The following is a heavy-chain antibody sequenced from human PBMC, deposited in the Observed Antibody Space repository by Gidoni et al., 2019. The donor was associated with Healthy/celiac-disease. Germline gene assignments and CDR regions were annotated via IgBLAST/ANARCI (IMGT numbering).Heavy chain of an antibody. CDR3: ARHPGGYDVWSGYSYGMDV. J-gene: IGHJ6*02. D-gene: IGHD3-3*01. V-gene: IGHV1-69*01. CDR1: GGTFSSYA. CDR2: IIPIFGTA. Sequence: QVQLVQSGAEVKKPGSSVKVSCKASGGTFSSYAISWVRQGPGQGLEWMGGIIPIFGTANYAQKFQGRVTITADESTSTAYMELSSLRSEDTAVYYCARHPGGYDVWSGYSYGMDVWGQGTTVTVSS.